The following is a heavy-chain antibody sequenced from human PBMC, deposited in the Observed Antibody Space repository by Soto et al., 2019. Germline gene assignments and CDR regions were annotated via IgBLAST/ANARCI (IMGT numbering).Heavy chain of an antibody. V-gene: IGHV5-51*01. CDR1: GYSFTSYW. Sequence: GESLQISCKGSGYSFTSYWIGCVRQMPGKGLEWIGIIYPGDSDTRYSPSFQGQVTISADKSISTAYLQWSSLRASDTAMYYCARSPRIYDFWSGYHEYWGKGTLVTVS. J-gene: IGHJ4*02. D-gene: IGHD3-3*01. CDR2: IYPGDSDT. CDR3: ARSPRIYDFWSGYHEY.